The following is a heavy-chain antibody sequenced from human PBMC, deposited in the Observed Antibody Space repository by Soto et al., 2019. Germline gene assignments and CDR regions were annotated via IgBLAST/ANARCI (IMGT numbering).Heavy chain of an antibody. J-gene: IGHJ4*02. CDR3: ARVFSSGSGWMYYFDF. V-gene: IGHV4-4*02. D-gene: IGHD6-19*01. CDR1: SDSIAGENW. CDR2: VFHTGGT. Sequence: QVQLQESGPGLVKPSETLSLTCTVSSDSIAGENWWSWVRQPPGLGLGWIGEVFHTGGTSYNPSLKSRVTMEVDKSKNQFSLKLISATAADTAVYYCARVFSSGSGWMYYFDFWGQGTLVSVSS.